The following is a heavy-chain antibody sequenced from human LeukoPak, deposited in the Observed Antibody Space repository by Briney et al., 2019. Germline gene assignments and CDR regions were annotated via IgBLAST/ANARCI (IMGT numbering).Heavy chain of an antibody. CDR3: GGDGRWFDP. CDR2: IKSKTDGETT. V-gene: IGHV3-15*01. Sequence: GGSLRLSCAASGFTFSDAWMSWVRQAPGKGLEWVGRIKSKTDGETTDYAAPVKGRFTISRDDSKNTVYLQTNSLKTEDTAVYYCGGDGRWFDPWGQGTLVTVS. CDR1: GFTFSDAW. J-gene: IGHJ5*02. D-gene: IGHD2-21*02.